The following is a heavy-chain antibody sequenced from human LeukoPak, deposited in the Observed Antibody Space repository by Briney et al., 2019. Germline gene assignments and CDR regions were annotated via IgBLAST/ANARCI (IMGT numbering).Heavy chain of an antibody. V-gene: IGHV3-21*01. Sequence: GGSLRLSCAASGFMFSTSSMNWVRQAPGKGLEWVSSISSSSSYIYYADSVKGRFTISRDNAKNSVYLQMNSLRGEDTAVYYCARANQRAVVPAAINYYYYYGMDVWGQGTTVTVSS. CDR2: ISSSSSYI. CDR1: GFMFSTSS. D-gene: IGHD2-2*02. CDR3: ARANQRAVVPAAINYYYYYGMDV. J-gene: IGHJ6*02.